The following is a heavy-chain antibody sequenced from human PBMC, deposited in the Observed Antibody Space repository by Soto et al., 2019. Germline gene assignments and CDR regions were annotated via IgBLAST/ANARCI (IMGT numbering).Heavy chain of an antibody. J-gene: IGHJ3*02. CDR2: INPNSGGT. CDR3: ARLAAAGTNHDAFDI. CDR1: GYTFTGYY. V-gene: IGHV1-2*04. D-gene: IGHD6-13*01. Sequence: ASVKVSCKASGYTFTGYYMXWVRQAPGQGLEWMGWINPNSGGTNYAQKFQGWVTMTRDTSISTAYMELSRLRSDDTAVYYCARLAAAGTNHDAFDIWGQGTMVTVSS.